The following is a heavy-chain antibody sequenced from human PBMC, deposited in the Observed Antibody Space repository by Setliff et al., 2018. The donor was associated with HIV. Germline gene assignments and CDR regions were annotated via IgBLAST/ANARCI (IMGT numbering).Heavy chain of an antibody. V-gene: IGHV4-34*11. Sequence: SETLSLTCAVYGGSFSGYYWSWIRQSPGKGLEWIGKIYYGGTPKYNPSLESRVIISLDTSSNQVSLNLNSVTAADTAVYYCVRDNLWSGYSDLWGRGTLVTVSS. J-gene: IGHJ4*02. D-gene: IGHD3-3*01. CDR2: IYYGGTP. CDR3: VRDNLWSGYSDL. CDR1: GGSFSGYY.